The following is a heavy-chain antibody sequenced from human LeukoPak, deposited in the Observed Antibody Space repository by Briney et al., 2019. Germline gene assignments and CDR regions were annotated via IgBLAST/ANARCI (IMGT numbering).Heavy chain of an antibody. D-gene: IGHD4-23*01. J-gene: IGHJ6*02. CDR2: ISYDGSNK. CDR1: GFTFSSYA. V-gene: IGHV3-30-3*01. Sequence: GRSLRLSCAASGFTFSSYAMHWVRQAPGKGLEWVAVISYDGSNKYYADSVKGRFTISRDNSKNTLYLQMNSLRAEDTAVYYCARDSRGNSAIYGMDVWGQGTTVTVSS. CDR3: ARDSRGNSAIYGMDV.